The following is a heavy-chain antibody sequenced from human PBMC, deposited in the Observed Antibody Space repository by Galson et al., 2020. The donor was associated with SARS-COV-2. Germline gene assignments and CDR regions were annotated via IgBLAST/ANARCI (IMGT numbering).Heavy chain of an antibody. J-gene: IGHJ5*02. Sequence: GSLRLSCSASGFIFSDYAMHWVRQAPGKGLEYVSAISSNGETSFYADSVNGRFTMSRDNSKSMFYLQMTALRLEDTGLYFCLSYSSTRQNHWGQGTLVTVSS. D-gene: IGHD2-2*01. V-gene: IGHV3-64D*06. CDR3: LSYSSTRQNH. CDR2: ISSNGETS. CDR1: GFIFSDYA.